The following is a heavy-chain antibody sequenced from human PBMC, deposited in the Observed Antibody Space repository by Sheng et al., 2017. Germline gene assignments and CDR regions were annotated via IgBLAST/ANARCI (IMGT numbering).Heavy chain of an antibody. Sequence: QVQLVQSGAEVKKPGASVTVSCKTSGYMFTAFYLHWVRQAPGQGLEWMGWFNPNSGSAHYAQEFRGRVTMTRDTSLSTAYMELSSLRFDDTAVYYCARGWYNNGWFDSWGHGTLVTGLL. CDR3: ARGWYNNGWFDS. CDR2: FNPNSGSA. D-gene: IGHD1-20*01. J-gene: IGHJ5*01. CDR1: GYMFTAFY. V-gene: IGHV1-2*02.